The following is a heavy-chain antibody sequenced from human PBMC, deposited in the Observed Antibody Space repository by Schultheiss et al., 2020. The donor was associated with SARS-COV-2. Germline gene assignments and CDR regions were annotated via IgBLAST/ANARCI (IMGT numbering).Heavy chain of an antibody. D-gene: IGHD1-7*01. CDR2: IVVGSGNT. CDR1: GFTFTSSA. CDR3: ARDPDRWNYIMSWFDP. J-gene: IGHJ5*02. V-gene: IGHV1-58*02. Sequence: SVKVSCKASGFTFTSSAMQWVRQARGQRLEWIGWIVVGSGNTNYAQKFQERVTITRDMSTSTAYMELSSLRSEDTAVYYCARDPDRWNYIMSWFDPWGQGTLVTVSS.